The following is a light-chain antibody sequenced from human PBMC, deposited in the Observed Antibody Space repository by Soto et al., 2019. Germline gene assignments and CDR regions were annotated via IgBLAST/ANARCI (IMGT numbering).Light chain of an antibody. CDR3: QQYGSSSFT. J-gene: IGKJ2*01. CDR2: GAS. V-gene: IGKV3-20*01. CDR1: HSVASTY. Sequence: EIVLTQSPGTLSLSPGEGATLSCRASHSVASTYLARYQQKPGLAPRLIIYGASNRASGTPDRFSGGGSGTDFTLTISRLEPEDFAVYYCQQYGSSSFTFGQGTKLEIK.